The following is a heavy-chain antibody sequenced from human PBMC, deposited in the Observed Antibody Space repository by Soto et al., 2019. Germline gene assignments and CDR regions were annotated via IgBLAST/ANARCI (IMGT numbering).Heavy chain of an antibody. Sequence: EVQLLESGGGLVQPGGSLRLSCAASGFTFSSSAMSWVRQAPGKGLEWVSAVSGRGDITYYADSVKGRFTISRDNSKNTLCLQMNSLRAEDTAVYYCAKDGVGYDFFTMYYGMDVWGQGTTVTVSS. V-gene: IGHV3-23*01. CDR2: VSGRGDIT. CDR1: GFTFSSSA. CDR3: AKDGVGYDFFTMYYGMDV. D-gene: IGHD5-12*01. J-gene: IGHJ6*02.